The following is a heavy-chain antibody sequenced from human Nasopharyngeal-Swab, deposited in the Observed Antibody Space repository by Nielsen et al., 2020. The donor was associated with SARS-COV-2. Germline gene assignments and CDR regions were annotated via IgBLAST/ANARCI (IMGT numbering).Heavy chain of an antibody. CDR2: ISYDGSNK. J-gene: IGHJ4*02. CDR1: GFTFSSSA. D-gene: IGHD3-22*01. CDR3: ASPPLDSSGYYYGFHY. V-gene: IGHV3-30-3*01. Sequence: GESLKISCAASGFTFSSSAMHWVRQAPGKGLEWVAVISYDGSNKYFADSVKGRFTISRDNSKNTLYLQMNSLRAEDTVVYYCASPPLDSSGYYYGFHYWGRGTLVTVSS.